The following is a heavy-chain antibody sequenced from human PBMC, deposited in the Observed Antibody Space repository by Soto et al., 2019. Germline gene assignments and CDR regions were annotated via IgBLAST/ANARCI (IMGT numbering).Heavy chain of an antibody. D-gene: IGHD3-22*01. J-gene: IGHJ4*02. CDR1: GFRFSSYS. Sequence: LXLSCADSGFRFSSYSMSWVRQTPGKGLEWVAAITATGDRTYYADSVTGRFTISRDNSKKTHYLQMTSLRAEDTAMYYCATMNGYFEYWGQGTPVTVSS. V-gene: IGHV3-23*01. CDR2: ITATGDRT. CDR3: ATMNGYFEY.